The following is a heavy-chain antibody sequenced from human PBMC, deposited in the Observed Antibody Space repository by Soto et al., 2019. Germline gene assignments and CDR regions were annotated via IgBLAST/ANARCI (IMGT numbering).Heavy chain of an antibody. CDR3: ARDPIDGNAFDI. CDR1: GFTVSSYW. D-gene: IGHD2-21*01. V-gene: IGHV3-74*01. Sequence: GGSLRLSCAASGFTVSSYWMHWVRQAPGKGLVWVSRINSDGSSTSYADSVKGRFTISRDNAKNTLYLQINSLRAEDTAVYYCARDPIDGNAFDIWGQGTMVTVS. CDR2: INSDGSST. J-gene: IGHJ3*02.